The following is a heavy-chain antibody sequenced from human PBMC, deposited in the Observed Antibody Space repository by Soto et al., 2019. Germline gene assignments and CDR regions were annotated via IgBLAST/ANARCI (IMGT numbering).Heavy chain of an antibody. J-gene: IGHJ4*02. CDR3: AREGRYYYDSSGQFDY. Sequence: QVQLVQSGAEVKKPGSSVKVSCKSSGGTFSSYAISWVRQAPGQGLEWMGGIIPIFGTANYAQKFQGRVTITADESTSTAYMELSSLRSEDTAVYYCAREGRYYYDSSGQFDYWGQGTLVTVSS. CDR2: IIPIFGTA. V-gene: IGHV1-69*01. CDR1: GGTFSSYA. D-gene: IGHD3-22*01.